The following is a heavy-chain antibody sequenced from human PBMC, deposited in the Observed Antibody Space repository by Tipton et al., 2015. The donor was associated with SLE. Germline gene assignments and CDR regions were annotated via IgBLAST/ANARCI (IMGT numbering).Heavy chain of an antibody. Sequence: GSLRLSCAVYGGSFSGYYWSWIRQPPGKGLEWIGEINHSGSTNYNPSLKSRVTISLDTATNQFSLKLSSVTAADTAVYYCARGLVGEGAFDFWGRGTLFTVSS. CDR2: INHSGST. J-gene: IGHJ4*02. CDR3: ARGLVGEGAFDF. CDR1: GGSFSGYY. D-gene: IGHD3-16*01. V-gene: IGHV4-34*01.